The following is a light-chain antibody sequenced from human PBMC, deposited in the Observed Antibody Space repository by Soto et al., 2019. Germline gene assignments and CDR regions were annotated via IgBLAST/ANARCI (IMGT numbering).Light chain of an antibody. Sequence: EIVLTQSPATLSLSPGKRATLSCRASQSITNIYFALYQQKPGQPPRPLIYGISMRDTGVTERFSGSGSGIDFTLTLNRVEPEDIAVYYSELYGYTTRTFGHGTKLA. V-gene: IGKV3-20*01. CDR2: GIS. CDR1: QSITNIY. CDR3: ELYGYTTRT. J-gene: IGKJ2*01.